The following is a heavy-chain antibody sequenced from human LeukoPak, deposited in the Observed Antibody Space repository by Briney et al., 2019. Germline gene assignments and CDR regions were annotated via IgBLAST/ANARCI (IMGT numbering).Heavy chain of an antibody. CDR1: GGSISNYH. Sequence: KPSETLSLTCTVSGGSISNYHWTWIRQPAGEGLEWMGQIHTSGSTNYNPPLKSRVSMSIDTTEDQVSLTIRSVTAADTAFYYCARRDISSGWSFDYWGREPWSPSPQ. D-gene: IGHD6-19*01. V-gene: IGHV4-4*07. CDR2: IHTSGST. J-gene: IGHJ4*02. CDR3: ARRDISSGWSFDY.